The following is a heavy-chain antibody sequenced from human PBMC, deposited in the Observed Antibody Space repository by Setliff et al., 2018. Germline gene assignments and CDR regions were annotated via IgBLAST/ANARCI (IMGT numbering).Heavy chain of an antibody. CDR2: INSDGSTI. Sequence: HPGGSLRLSCAASGFTVRSYYMTWVRQAPGKGLVWVSRINSDGSTIFYADSVKGRFTISRDNAKKSLYLQMNSLRVEDTAVYYCAKGDDTECYSSFDYWGQGALVTVSS. J-gene: IGHJ4*02. D-gene: IGHD2-2*02. V-gene: IGHV3-48*03. CDR3: AKGDDTECYSSFDY. CDR1: GFTVRSYY.